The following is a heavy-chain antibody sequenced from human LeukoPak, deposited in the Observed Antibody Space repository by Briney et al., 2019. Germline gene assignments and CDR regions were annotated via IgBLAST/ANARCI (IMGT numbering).Heavy chain of an antibody. CDR3: ASGYANYNNWFDP. Sequence: GGSLRLSCAASGFTFSSYWMHWVRQAPGKGLVWVSRINSDGSSTSYADSVKGRFTISRDNAKNTLYLQMNSLRAGDTAVYYCASGYANYNNWFDPWGQGTLVTVSS. CDR1: GFTFSSYW. D-gene: IGHD5-24*01. V-gene: IGHV3-74*01. J-gene: IGHJ5*02. CDR2: INSDGSST.